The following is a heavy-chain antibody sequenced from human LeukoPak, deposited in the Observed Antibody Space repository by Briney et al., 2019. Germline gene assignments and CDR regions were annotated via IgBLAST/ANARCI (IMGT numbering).Heavy chain of an antibody. V-gene: IGHV3-30*04. D-gene: IGHD3-10*01. CDR2: ISYDGRNK. CDR1: GFTFSNYA. CDR3: AKAGTPGIPFDY. J-gene: IGHJ4*02. Sequence: PGRSLRLSCAASGFTFSNYALHWVRQAPGKGLEWVAVISYDGRNKDYADSVKGRFTISRDNSKNTLYLQMNSLRAEDTAVYYCAKAGTPGIPFDYWGQGTLVTVSS.